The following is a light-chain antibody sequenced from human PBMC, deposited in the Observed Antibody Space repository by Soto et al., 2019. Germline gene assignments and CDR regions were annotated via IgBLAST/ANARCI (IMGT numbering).Light chain of an antibody. CDR3: QQSYSSRP. J-gene: IGKJ1*01. CDR2: TAS. V-gene: IGKV1-39*01. CDR1: QSISSY. Sequence: DIRMTQSPSSLSASVGDRVTITCRASQSISSYLNWYQQKPGKAPKLLIYTASSLQSGVPSRFSGSGSGTDFTLTISSLQPEDFATYYCQQSYSSRPFGQGTKVEIK.